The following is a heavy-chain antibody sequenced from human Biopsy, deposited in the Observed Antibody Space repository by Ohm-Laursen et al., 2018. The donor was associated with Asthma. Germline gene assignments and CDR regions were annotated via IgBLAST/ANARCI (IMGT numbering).Heavy chain of an antibody. J-gene: IGHJ4*02. Sequence: SLRLSCAASGFTFSNYGMHWVRQAPGKGLEWVAVGGSYYDGGLKYYADSVNGRFTISRDKSENTLYLQMNSLTAEDTAVYHCAKDERSYYGSDSKYMQPVPLGDWGQGTLVIVSA. CDR1: GFTFSNYG. CDR3: AKDERSYYGSDSKYMQPVPLGD. V-gene: IGHV3-30*18. CDR2: GGSYYDGGLK. D-gene: IGHD2-21*01.